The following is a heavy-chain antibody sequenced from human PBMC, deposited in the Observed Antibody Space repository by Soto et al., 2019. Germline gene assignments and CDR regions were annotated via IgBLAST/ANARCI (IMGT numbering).Heavy chain of an antibody. CDR2: IIPIFGTA. CDR3: ARPLPHRVVIWPTYYYGMDV. CDR1: GGTFSSYA. V-gene: IGHV1-69*13. J-gene: IGHJ6*02. Sequence: GASVKVSCKASGGTFSSYAISWVRQAPGQGLEWMGGIIPIFGTANYAQKFQGRVTITADESTSTAYMELSSLRSEDTAVYYCARPLPHRVVIWPTYYYGMDVWGQGTTVTVSS. D-gene: IGHD3-22*01.